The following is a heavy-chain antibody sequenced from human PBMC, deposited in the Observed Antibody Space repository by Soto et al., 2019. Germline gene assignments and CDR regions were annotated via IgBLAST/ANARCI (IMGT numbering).Heavy chain of an antibody. CDR2: ISSSSSTI. V-gene: IGHV3-48*01. CDR1: GFTFSSYS. Sequence: EVQLVESGGGLVQPGGSLRLSCAASGFTFSSYSMNWVRQAPGKGLEWVSYISSSSSTIYYADSVKGRFTISRDNAKNSLDVQRNSLRAEDTAVYCCATEEGLLHGVDPWGQGTLVTVSS. D-gene: IGHD2-15*01. J-gene: IGHJ5*02. CDR3: ATEEGLLHGVDP.